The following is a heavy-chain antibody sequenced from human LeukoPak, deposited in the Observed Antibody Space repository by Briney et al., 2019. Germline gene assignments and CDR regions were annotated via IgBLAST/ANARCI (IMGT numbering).Heavy chain of an antibody. V-gene: IGHV3-30*02. D-gene: IGHD3-10*01. CDR1: GFTFSSYG. CDR2: IRYDGGNK. CDR3: AKSHASGSSSYSSSYTAV. Sequence: GGSLRLSCAASGFTFSSYGTHWVRQAPGKGLEWVACIRYDGGNKYYAESVKGRFTISRDNSKNTLYLQMTSLRAEDTAVYYCAKSHASGSSSYSSSYTAVWSKPTTVTIPS. J-gene: IGHJ6*03.